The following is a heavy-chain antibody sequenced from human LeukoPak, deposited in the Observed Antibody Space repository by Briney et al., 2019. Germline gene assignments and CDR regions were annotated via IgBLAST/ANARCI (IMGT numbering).Heavy chain of an antibody. CDR3: AAGLRGPTVTGKYYYYGMDV. Sequence: ASVKVSCKASGFTFGRSAVQWVRQARGQRLEWIGWIVVGSGNTDYAQKFQERVTITRDMFTSTAYMELSSLRSEDTAVYYCAAGLRGPTVTGKYYYYGMDVWGQGTTVTVSS. D-gene: IGHD4-11*01. V-gene: IGHV1-58*01. CDR1: GFTFGRSA. CDR2: IVVGSGNT. J-gene: IGHJ6*02.